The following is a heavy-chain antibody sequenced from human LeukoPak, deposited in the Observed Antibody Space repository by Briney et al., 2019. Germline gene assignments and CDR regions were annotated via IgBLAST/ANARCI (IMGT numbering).Heavy chain of an antibody. CDR3: AKGKAYYYDSSGHRYFDY. CDR1: GFTFSSYA. V-gene: IGHV3-23*01. D-gene: IGHD3-22*01. CDR2: ISGSGGST. Sequence: GGSLRLSCAASGFTFSSYAMSWVRQAPGKGLEWVSAISGSGGSTYYADSVKGRFTISRDNSKNTLYLQMNSLRAEDTAVYYCAKGKAYYYDSSGHRYFDYWGQGTLVTVSS. J-gene: IGHJ4*02.